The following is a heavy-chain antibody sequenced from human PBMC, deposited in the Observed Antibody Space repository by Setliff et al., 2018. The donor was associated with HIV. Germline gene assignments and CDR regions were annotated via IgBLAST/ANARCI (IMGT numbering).Heavy chain of an antibody. V-gene: IGHV1-2*02. Sequence: ASVKVSCKASGYMFIGYYIHWVRQAPGQGLEWMGWINPYSGGTNYAQKFQGSVTMTRDTSITTAYMELSRLISGDTAVYYCARGPTVGAADYWGQGTLVTVSS. CDR3: ARGPTVGAADY. CDR2: INPYSGGT. D-gene: IGHD1-26*01. CDR1: GYMFIGYY. J-gene: IGHJ4*02.